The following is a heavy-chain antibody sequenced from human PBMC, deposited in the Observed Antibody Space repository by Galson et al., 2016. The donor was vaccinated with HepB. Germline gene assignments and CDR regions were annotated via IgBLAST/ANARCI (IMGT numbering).Heavy chain of an antibody. Sequence: SCAASGFTVSSNYMIWVRQAPWKGLEWVSVIYSDGSTHYADSVKGRFSISRDNSKNTLYLQMNSLRGEDTAVYYCARDSTAPFRAGYWGQGTLVTVSS. J-gene: IGHJ4*02. CDR1: GFTVSSNY. CDR3: ARDSTAPFRAGY. CDR2: IYSDGST. V-gene: IGHV3-66*01. D-gene: IGHD1-14*01.